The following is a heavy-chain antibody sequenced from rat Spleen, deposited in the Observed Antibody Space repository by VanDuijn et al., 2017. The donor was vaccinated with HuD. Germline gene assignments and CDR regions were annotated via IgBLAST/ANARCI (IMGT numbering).Heavy chain of an antibody. V-gene: IGHV5-25*01. J-gene: IGHJ2*01. CDR1: GFTFSNYY. CDR3: ARLIINYGGYTPDY. D-gene: IGHD1-11*01. Sequence: EVQLVESGGGLVQPGRSMKLSCAASGFTFSNYYMAWVRQAPTKGLEWVASISTGGGNTYYRDSVKGRFTISRDNAKSTLYLQMDSLRSEDTATYYCARLIINYGGYTPDYWGQGVMVTVSS. CDR2: ISTGGGNT.